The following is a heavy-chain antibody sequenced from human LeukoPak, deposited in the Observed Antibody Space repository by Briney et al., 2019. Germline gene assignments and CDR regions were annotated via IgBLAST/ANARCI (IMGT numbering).Heavy chain of an antibody. CDR1: GYTFTSYY. V-gene: IGHV1-46*01. CDR3: ARGYDTFGVVIIRGAFDI. J-gene: IGHJ3*02. Sequence: ASVKVSCKASGYTFTSYYMHWVRQAPGQGLEWMGIINPSGGSTSYAQKFQGRVTMTRDMSTSTAYMELRSLRSDDTAVYYCARGYDTFGVVIIRGAFDIWGQGTMVTVSS. D-gene: IGHD3-3*01. CDR2: INPSGGST.